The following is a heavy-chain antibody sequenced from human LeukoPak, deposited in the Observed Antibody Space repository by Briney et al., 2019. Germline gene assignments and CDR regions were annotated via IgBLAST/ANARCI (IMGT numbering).Heavy chain of an antibody. V-gene: IGHV3-23*01. Sequence: GGSLRLFCAAAGFTFSDYAMSWVRQAPGKGLEWVSAISGSGGSTYYADSVKGRFTISRDNSKNTLYLQMNSLRAEDTAVYHCAKDGLRSDYYYYMDVWGKGTTVTMSS. J-gene: IGHJ6*03. CDR1: GFTFSDYA. CDR2: ISGSGGST. CDR3: AKDGLRSDYYYYMDV. D-gene: IGHD4-17*01.